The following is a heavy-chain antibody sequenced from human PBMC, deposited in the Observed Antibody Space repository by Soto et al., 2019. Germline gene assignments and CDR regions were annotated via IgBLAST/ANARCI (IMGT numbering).Heavy chain of an antibody. J-gene: IGHJ5*02. V-gene: IGHV3-21*01. CDR1: GFTFSSYS. CDR2: ISSSSSYI. D-gene: IGHD6-13*01. CDR3: ARYLLPRAAAVLNWFDP. Sequence: LRLSCAASGFTFSSYSMNWVSQAPGKGLEWVSSISSSSSYIYYADSVKGRFTISRDNAKNSLYLQLNSQRAEDTAVYYCARYLLPRAAAVLNWFDPWGQGTLVTVSS.